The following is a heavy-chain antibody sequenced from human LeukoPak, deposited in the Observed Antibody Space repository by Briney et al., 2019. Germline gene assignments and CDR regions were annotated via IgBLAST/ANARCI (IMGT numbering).Heavy chain of an antibody. V-gene: IGHV3-48*01. D-gene: IGHD4/OR15-4a*01. J-gene: IGHJ4*02. CDR3: ARDTLGEGEDANYAVYYFDY. CDR2: ISSSSSPT. CDR1: GFTFSSYE. Sequence: GGSLRLSCAASGFTFSSYEMNWVRQAPGKGLEWVSYISSSSSPTYSADSVKGRFTISRDNGKNSLDLQMNSLRADDTAVYYCARDTLGEGEDANYAVYYFDYWGQGTVVTVSS.